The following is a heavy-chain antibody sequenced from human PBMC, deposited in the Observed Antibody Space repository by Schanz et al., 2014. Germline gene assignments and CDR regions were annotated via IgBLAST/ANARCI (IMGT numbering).Heavy chain of an antibody. CDR2: ISGSGGST. CDR1: GFTFSAYA. CDR3: ARKMKLGVYGGKGHDSLDI. V-gene: IGHV3-23*01. D-gene: IGHD4-17*01. J-gene: IGHJ3*02. Sequence: EVQLMESGGGLVKPGGSLRLSCAASGFTFSAYAMTWVRQIPGKGLEWVSAISGSGGSTYYADSVKGRFTISRDNAKNTLYLQMNTLRAEDTAVYYCARKMKLGVYGGKGHDSLDIWGQGTMXTVSS.